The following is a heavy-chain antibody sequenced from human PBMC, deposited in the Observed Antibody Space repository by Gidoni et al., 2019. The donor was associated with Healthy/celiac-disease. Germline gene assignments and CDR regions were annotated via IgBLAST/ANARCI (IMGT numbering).Heavy chain of an antibody. CDR1: GYSFTSYW. D-gene: IGHD6-13*01. CDR2: IYPGDSDT. Sequence: EVQLVQSGAEVKKPGESLKLSCNGSGYSFTSYWIGWVRQMPGKGLEWMGIIYPGDSDTRYSPSFQGQVTISADKSISTAYLQWSSLKASDTAMYYCARVIAAAGPVGWYFDLWGRGTLVTVSS. V-gene: IGHV5-51*03. J-gene: IGHJ2*01. CDR3: ARVIAAAGPVGWYFDL.